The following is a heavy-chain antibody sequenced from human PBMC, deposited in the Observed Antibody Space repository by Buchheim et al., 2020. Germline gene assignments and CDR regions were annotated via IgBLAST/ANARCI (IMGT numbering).Heavy chain of an antibody. CDR2: IYYSGST. J-gene: IGHJ4*02. CDR1: GGSISSSSYY. V-gene: IGHV4-39*01. D-gene: IGHD3-22*01. CDR3: AGHGNRGFYYDSSGYFGY. Sequence: QLQLQESGPGLVQPSETLSLTCTVSGGSISSSSYYWGWIRQPPGKGLEWIGSIYYSGSTYYNPSLKSRVTISVDTSKHQFSLKLGAVAAEGRAVYYCAGHGNRGFYYDSSGYFGYWGQGTL.